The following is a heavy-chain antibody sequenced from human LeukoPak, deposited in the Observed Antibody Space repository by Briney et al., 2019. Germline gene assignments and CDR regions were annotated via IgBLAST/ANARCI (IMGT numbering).Heavy chain of an antibody. V-gene: IGHV4-39*07. J-gene: IGHJ4*02. CDR2: IFYSGST. Sequence: SETLSLTCTVSGGSISTSNYYWGWIRQPPGKGLEWIGNIFYSGSTYYSPSLRSRVTISLDTSRNQFSLSLRSMTAADTAVYYCARTEPSGTTSHWGQGTLVTVSS. CDR3: ARTEPSGTTSH. CDR1: GGSISTSNYY. D-gene: IGHD1-1*01.